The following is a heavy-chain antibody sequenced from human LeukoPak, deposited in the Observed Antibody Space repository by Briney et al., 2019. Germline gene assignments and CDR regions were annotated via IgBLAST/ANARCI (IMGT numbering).Heavy chain of an antibody. CDR2: IYYSGST. CDR1: GGSISSSSYY. CDR3: ARAVGGWRIDY. Sequence: SETLSLTCTVSGGSISSSSYYWGWIRQPPGKGLEWIGSIYYSGSTYYNPSLKSRVTISVDTSKNQFSLQLNSVTPEDTAVYYCARAVGGWRIDYWGQGTLVTVSS. V-gene: IGHV4-39*01. J-gene: IGHJ4*02. D-gene: IGHD6-19*01.